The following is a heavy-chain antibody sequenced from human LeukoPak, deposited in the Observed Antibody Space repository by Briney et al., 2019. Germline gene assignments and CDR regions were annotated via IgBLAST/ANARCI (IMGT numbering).Heavy chain of an antibody. V-gene: IGHV3-30-3*01. CDR1: GFIFNNYA. Sequence: PGGSLRLSCAASGFIFNNYAMHWVRQAPGKGLEWVAVISYDGNNEYYADSVKGRFTVSRDNSKNTLYLQMNSLRAEDTAVYYCARVCSSTNCYRYWGQGTLVTVSS. CDR2: ISYDGNNE. D-gene: IGHD2-2*01. J-gene: IGHJ4*02. CDR3: ARVCSSTNCYRY.